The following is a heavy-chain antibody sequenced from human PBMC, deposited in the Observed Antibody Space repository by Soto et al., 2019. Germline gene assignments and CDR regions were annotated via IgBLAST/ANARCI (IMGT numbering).Heavy chain of an antibody. J-gene: IGHJ4*02. V-gene: IGHV4-39*01. CDR1: GGSISSSSDY. CDR3: ASPLTGDLRDFDY. D-gene: IGHD7-27*01. Sequence: QLQLQESGPGLVKPSETLSLTCTVSGGSISSSSDYWGWIRQPPGKGLEWIGSIYYSGSTYYNPSLKGRVTISVDTSKNQFYLRLSSVTDADTAVYYCASPLTGDLRDFDYWGQGTLVTVSS. CDR2: IYYSGST.